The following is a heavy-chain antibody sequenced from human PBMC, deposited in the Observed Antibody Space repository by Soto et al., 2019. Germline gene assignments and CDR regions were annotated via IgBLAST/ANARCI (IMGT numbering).Heavy chain of an antibody. CDR3: ARGPGIAAVGIFGTSSDI. Sequence: GASVKVSCKASGYTFTSYYMHWVRQAPGQGLEWMGIINPSGGSTSYAQKFQGRVTMTRDTSTSTVYMELSSLRSEDTAVYYCARGPGIAAVGIFGTSSDIWGQGTMVTVSS. CDR1: GYTFTSYY. J-gene: IGHJ3*02. D-gene: IGHD6-13*01. V-gene: IGHV1-46*01. CDR2: INPSGGST.